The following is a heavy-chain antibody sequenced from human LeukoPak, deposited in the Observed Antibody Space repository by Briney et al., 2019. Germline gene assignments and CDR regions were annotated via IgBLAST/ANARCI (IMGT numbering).Heavy chain of an antibody. V-gene: IGHV4-61*01. Sequence: SETLSLTCTVSGGSISSSSYYWSWIRQPPGKGLEWIGYIYYSGSTNYNPSLKSRVTISVDTSKNQFSLKLSSVTAADTAVYYCARDRRPGYYFDYWGQGTLVAVSS. D-gene: IGHD6-6*01. J-gene: IGHJ4*02. CDR3: ARDRRPGYYFDY. CDR1: GGSISSSSYY. CDR2: IYYSGST.